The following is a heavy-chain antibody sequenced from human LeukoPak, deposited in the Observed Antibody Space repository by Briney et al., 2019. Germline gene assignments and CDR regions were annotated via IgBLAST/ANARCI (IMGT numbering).Heavy chain of an antibody. CDR1: GFTFSSHW. D-gene: IGHD6-19*01. Sequence: GGSLRLSCAASGFTFSSHWMSWVRQAPGKGLEWVSAISGSGGSTYYADSVKGRFTISRDNSKNTLYLQMNSLRAEDTAVYYCAKDKAVAGTYWGQGTLVTVSS. CDR2: ISGSGGST. CDR3: AKDKAVAGTY. V-gene: IGHV3-23*01. J-gene: IGHJ4*02.